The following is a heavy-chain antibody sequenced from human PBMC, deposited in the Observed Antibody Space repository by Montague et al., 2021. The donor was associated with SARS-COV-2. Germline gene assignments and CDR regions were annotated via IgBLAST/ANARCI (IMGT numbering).Heavy chain of an antibody. CDR1: GGSFSGYY. V-gene: IGHV4-34*01. J-gene: IGHJ4*02. CDR3: ARSREEFTSIAVIITGGTHYFDS. CDR2: INHSGST. Sequence: SETLSLTCAVYGGSFSGYYWSWVRQAPGKGLEWIGEINHSGSTHYNPSLKSRVSMSVDTSKNQFTLKMSSVTAADTAVFYRARSREEFTSIAVIITGGTHYFDSWGQGTLVTVSS. D-gene: IGHD6-19*01.